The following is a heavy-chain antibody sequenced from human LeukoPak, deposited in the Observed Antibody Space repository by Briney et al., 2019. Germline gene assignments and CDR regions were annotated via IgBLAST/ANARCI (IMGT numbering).Heavy chain of an antibody. CDR3: ARVSSGGYFHTYYFDY. J-gene: IGHJ4*02. D-gene: IGHD3-22*01. V-gene: IGHV4-59*01. Sequence: SETLSLTCTVSGRSISGYYWSWIRQPPGKGLEWIGHIRYSGTTNYSPSLKSRATISVDTSKNQFSLNLISVTAADTAIYYCARVSSGGYFHTYYFDYWGQGTLVTVSS. CDR2: IRYSGTT. CDR1: GRSISGYY.